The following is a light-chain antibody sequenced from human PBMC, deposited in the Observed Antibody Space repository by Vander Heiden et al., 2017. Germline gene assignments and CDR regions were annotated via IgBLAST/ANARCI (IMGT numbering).Light chain of an antibody. CDR2: TAS. V-gene: IGKV1-39*01. CDR1: QSITNY. J-gene: IGKJ3*01. Sequence: DIPMTQSPSSLSASVGDRVTITCRASQSITNYLISWYQQKPGRAPKLLIYTASSLQSGVPSRFSGSGSGTDFTLTISSLQPEDFATYYCQQGYGTPFTFGPGTKVDLK. CDR3: QQGYGTPFT.